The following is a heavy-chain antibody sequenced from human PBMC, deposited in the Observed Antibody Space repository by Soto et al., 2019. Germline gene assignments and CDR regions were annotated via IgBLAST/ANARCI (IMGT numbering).Heavy chain of an antibody. CDR2: FYSSGSI. D-gene: IGHD6-19*01. CDR3: ARMYSSGSGWFHT. Sequence: SETLSLTCFVSGYSISAGGYYWSWIRHHPGKGLEWIGSFYSSGSIIYNPSLRSRVSISGDTSSNQFSMSLTSVTAADTARYYCARMYSSGSGWFHTWGQGTLVTVSS. CDR1: GYSISAGGYY. J-gene: IGHJ5*02. V-gene: IGHV4-31*03.